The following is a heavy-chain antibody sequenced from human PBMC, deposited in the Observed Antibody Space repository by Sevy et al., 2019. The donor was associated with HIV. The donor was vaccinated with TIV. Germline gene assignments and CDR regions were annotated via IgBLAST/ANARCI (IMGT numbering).Heavy chain of an antibody. Sequence: GGSLRLSCAASGFTFSSYAMSWVRQAPGKGLEWVSAISGSGGSTYYADSVKGRFTISRDNSKNTLYLQMNSLRAGDTAVYYCAKDRKNSGSYPYYYYYGMDVWGQGTTVTVSS. CDR2: ISGSGGST. D-gene: IGHD1-26*01. J-gene: IGHJ6*02. V-gene: IGHV3-23*01. CDR1: GFTFSSYA. CDR3: AKDRKNSGSYPYYYYYGMDV.